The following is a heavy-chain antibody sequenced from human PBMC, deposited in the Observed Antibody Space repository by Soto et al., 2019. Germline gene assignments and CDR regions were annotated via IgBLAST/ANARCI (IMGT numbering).Heavy chain of an antibody. D-gene: IGHD3-3*01. CDR2: ISYDGSNK. V-gene: IGHV3-30*18. CDR1: GFTFSSYG. J-gene: IGHJ4*02. Sequence: QVQLVESGGGVVQPGRSLRLSCAASGFTFSSYGMHWVRQAPGKGLEWVAVISYDGSNKYYADSVKGRFTISRDNSKNTLYLQMNSLRAEDTAVYYCAKDPGNYDFWSGYYRARSGDYFDYWGQGTLVTVSS. CDR3: AKDPGNYDFWSGYYRARSGDYFDY.